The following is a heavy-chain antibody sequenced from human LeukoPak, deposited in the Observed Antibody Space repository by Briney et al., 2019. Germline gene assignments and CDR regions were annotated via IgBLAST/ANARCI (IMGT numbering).Heavy chain of an antibody. CDR1: GFTVNSNY. CDR3: ATDFYDST. V-gene: IGHV3-15*01. D-gene: IGHD3-22*01. J-gene: IGHJ5*02. CDR2: IRSNSDGGTI. Sequence: GGSLRLSCAASGFTVNSNYMGWVRQAPGKGLEWVGRIRSNSDGGTIAYAAPVKGRFTLSRDDSKTTLYLQMNSLQTEDTAVYYCATDFYDSTWGQGTLVTVSS.